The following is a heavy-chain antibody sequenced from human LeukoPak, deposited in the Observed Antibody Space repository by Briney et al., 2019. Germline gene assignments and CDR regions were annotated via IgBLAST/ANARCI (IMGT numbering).Heavy chain of an antibody. J-gene: IGHJ3*01. Sequence: GGSLALSRAASGFNFTFYEMNWVRQAPGKGLEWISYISSRDSSTYYADSVQGRFTISRDNAKNSLYLQMNSLRAEDTAIYYCVRDSVVVPADNVRPAFDFWGQGATLIVSS. V-gene: IGHV3-48*03. CDR1: GFNFTFYE. D-gene: IGHD2-2*01. CDR3: VRDSVVVPADNVRPAFDF. CDR2: ISSRDSST.